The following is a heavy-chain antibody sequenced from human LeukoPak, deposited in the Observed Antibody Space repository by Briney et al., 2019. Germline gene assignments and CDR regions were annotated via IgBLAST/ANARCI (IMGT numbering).Heavy chain of an antibody. CDR1: GFTFSSYA. J-gene: IGHJ4*02. CDR3: AKDITMTVPPSGNY. D-gene: IGHD3-22*01. V-gene: IGHV3-23*01. Sequence: GGSLRLSCAASGFTFSSYAMSWVRQAPGKGLEWVSAISGSGGSTYYADSVKGRFTISRDNSKNTLYLQMNSLRAEGTAVYYCAKDITMTVPPSGNYWGQGTLVTVPS. CDR2: ISGSGGST.